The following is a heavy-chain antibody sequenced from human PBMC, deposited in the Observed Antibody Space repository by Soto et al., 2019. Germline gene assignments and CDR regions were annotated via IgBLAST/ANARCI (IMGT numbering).Heavy chain of an antibody. V-gene: IGHV3-15*01. CDR2: IKSKTDGGTT. Sequence: EVQLVESGGGLVKPGGSLRLSCAASGFTFSNAWMSWVRQAPGKGLEWVGRIKSKTDGGTTDYAGPVKGRFTISRGDSKHTLYLQMNSLTTEDTEVYYCTRNPIFDYWGQGTLVTASS. J-gene: IGHJ4*02. CDR1: GFTFSNAW. CDR3: TRNPIFDY. D-gene: IGHD3-9*01.